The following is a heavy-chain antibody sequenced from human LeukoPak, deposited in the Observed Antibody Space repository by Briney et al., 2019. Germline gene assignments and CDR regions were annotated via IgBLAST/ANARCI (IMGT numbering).Heavy chain of an antibody. Sequence: GGSLRLSCAASGFTFSSYWMSWVRQAPGKGLEWVANIKQDGSEKYYVDSVKGRFTISRDNAKNSLYLQMNSLRAEDTAVYYCARMAEYYDILTGSYFDYWGQGTLVTVSS. D-gene: IGHD3-9*01. CDR1: GFTFSSYW. CDR2: IKQDGSEK. V-gene: IGHV3-7*03. J-gene: IGHJ4*02. CDR3: ARMAEYYDILTGSYFDY.